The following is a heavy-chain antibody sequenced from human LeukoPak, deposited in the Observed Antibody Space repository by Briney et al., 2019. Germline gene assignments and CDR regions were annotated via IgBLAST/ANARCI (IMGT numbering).Heavy chain of an antibody. V-gene: IGHV4-39*01. J-gene: IGHJ3*02. D-gene: IGHD3-3*01. CDR3: ARQFPAYYDFWSGYFPNDAFDI. CDR1: GGSISSSSYY. CDR2: IYYSGST. Sequence: SETLSLTCTVSGGSISSSSYYWGWIRQPPGKGLEWIGSIYYSGSTYYNPSLKSRVTISVDMSKNQFSLKLSSVTAADTAVYYCARQFPAYYDFWSGYFPNDAFDIWGQGTMVTVSS.